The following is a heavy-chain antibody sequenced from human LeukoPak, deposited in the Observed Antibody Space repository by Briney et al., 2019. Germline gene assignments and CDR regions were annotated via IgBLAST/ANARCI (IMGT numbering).Heavy chain of an antibody. D-gene: IGHD3-10*01. CDR3: ARKPYYYAFDI. V-gene: IGHV4-61*05. J-gene: IGHJ3*02. Sequence: SETLSLTCTVSGGSISSSSYYWGWIRQPPGKGLEWIGYIYYSGSTNYNPSLKSRVTISVDTSKNQFSLKLSSVTAADTAVYYCARKPYYYAFDIWGQGTMVTVSS. CDR1: GGSISSSSYY. CDR2: IYYSGST.